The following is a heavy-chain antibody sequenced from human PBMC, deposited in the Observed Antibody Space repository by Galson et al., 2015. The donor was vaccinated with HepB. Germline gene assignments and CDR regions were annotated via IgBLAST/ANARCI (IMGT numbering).Heavy chain of an antibody. CDR1: GFTFSNYG. Sequence: SLRLSCAASGFTFSNYGMHWVRQAPGKGLEWLAVIWYDGSNQYYADSVKGRFTISRDNSKSTLYLQMNSLRAEDTAVYCCAREGWVAITYFDYWGQGTLVTVSS. CDR2: IWYDGSNQ. J-gene: IGHJ4*02. D-gene: IGHD6-19*01. V-gene: IGHV3-33*01. CDR3: AREGWVAITYFDY.